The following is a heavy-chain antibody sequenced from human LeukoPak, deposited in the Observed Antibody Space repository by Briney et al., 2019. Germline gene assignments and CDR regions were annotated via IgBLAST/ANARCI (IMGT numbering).Heavy chain of an antibody. CDR3: ARHIVGATFDP. CDR2: IYYSGST. V-gene: IGHV4-59*08. CDR1: GGPISSYY. D-gene: IGHD1-26*01. J-gene: IGHJ5*02. Sequence: SETLSLTCTVSGGPISSYYWSWIRQPPGKGLEWIGYIYYSGSTNYNPSLKSRVTISVDTSKNQFSLKLSSVTAADTAVYYCARHIVGATFDPWGQGTLVTVSS.